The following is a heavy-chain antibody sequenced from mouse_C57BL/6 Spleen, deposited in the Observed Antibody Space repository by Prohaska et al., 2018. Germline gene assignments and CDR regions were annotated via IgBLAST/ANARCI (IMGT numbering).Heavy chain of an antibody. D-gene: IGHD3-2*02. Sequence: GKGLEWVARIISKSNNYATYYADSVKDRFTISRDDSESMLYLQMNNLKTEDTAMYYCVRQQTAQAFAYWGQGTLVTVSA. CDR2: IISKSNNYAT. J-gene: IGHJ3*01. CDR3: VRQQTAQAFAY. V-gene: IGHV10-1*01.